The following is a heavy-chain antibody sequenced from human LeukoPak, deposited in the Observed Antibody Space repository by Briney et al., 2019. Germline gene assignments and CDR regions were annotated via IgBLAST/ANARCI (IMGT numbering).Heavy chain of an antibody. CDR3: ARSVYDYVWGSYLPY. J-gene: IGHJ4*02. CDR2: IWYDGSNK. CDR1: GFTFSSYG. V-gene: IGHV3-33*01. Sequence: GGSLRLSCAASGFTFSSYGMHWVRQAPGKGLEWVAVIWYDGSNKYYADSVKGRFTISRDNSKNTLYLQMNSLRAEDTAVYYCARSVYDYVWGSYLPYWGQGTLVTVSS. D-gene: IGHD3-16*02.